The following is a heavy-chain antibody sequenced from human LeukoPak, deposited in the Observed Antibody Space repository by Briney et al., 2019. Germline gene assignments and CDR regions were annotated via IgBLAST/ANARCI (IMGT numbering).Heavy chain of an antibody. V-gene: IGHV1-46*04. Sequence: GASVKVSCKTSGYPFSSYYMHWVRQAPGQGLEWIGILEPISGTKRVAEKLQGRVNMTRDTATSTVYMELSGLRPEDTAMYYCARDKEEVAHYDWFDPWGQGTQVTVSS. CDR2: LEPISGTK. CDR3: ARDKEEVAHYDWFDP. J-gene: IGHJ5*02. CDR1: GYPFSSYY. D-gene: IGHD3-16*01.